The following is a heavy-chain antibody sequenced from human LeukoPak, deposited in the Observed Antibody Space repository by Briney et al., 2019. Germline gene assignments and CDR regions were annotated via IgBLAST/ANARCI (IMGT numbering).Heavy chain of an antibody. D-gene: IGHD5-18*01. V-gene: IGHV4-39*01. J-gene: IGHJ2*01. CDR2: IYYSGST. CDR1: GGSLSSSSYY. Sequence: SETLSLTCTVSGGSLSSSSYYWGWIRQPPGKGREWSGSIYYSGSTYYNPSLKSRVTITVDTSQNPFSLQLSSVTAAHAAAVYCASPTRGYSYGSYWYFDLWGRGTLVTVSS. CDR3: ASPTRGYSYGSYWYFDL.